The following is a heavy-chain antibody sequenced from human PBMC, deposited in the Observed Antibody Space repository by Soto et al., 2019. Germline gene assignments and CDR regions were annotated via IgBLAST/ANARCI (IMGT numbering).Heavy chain of an antibody. D-gene: IGHD2-8*02. V-gene: IGHV4-39*02. J-gene: IGHJ4*02. CDR2: IFYSGST. CDR3: ARDKITGLFDY. Sequence: SETLSLTCTVSGGSISSSSYYWGWIRQPPGKGLEWIGSIFYSGSTYYNPSLKSRVTISVDTSKNQFSLKLSSVTAADTAVYYCARDKITGLFDYWGQGTLVT. CDR1: GGSISSSSYY.